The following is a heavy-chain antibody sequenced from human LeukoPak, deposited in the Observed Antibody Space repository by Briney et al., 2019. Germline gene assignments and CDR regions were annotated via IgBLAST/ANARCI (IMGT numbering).Heavy chain of an antibody. J-gene: IGHJ5*02. V-gene: IGHV3-11*01. CDR1: GFPFSDYY. CDR3: ARDFRKAVDWFDP. Sequence: GGSLRLSCAASGFPFSDYYMSWIRQAPGKGLQWVSYISSSGSTIYYADSVKGRFTISRDNAKNSLYLQMNSLRAEDTAVYYCARDFRKAVDWFDPWGQGTLVTVSS. CDR2: ISSSGSTI.